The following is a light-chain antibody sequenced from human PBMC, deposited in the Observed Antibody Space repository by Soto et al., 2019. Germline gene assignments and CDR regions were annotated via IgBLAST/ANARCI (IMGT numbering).Light chain of an antibody. J-gene: IGKJ2*01. V-gene: IGKV3-15*01. CDR3: HQYNNWPPYT. CDR2: GAS. CDR1: QSISTN. Sequence: EIVMTQSPATLSVFPGERATLSCRASQSISTNLAWYQQKPGRAPRLLIYGASARATGIPARFSGSGSGTEFTLTISSLQSEDFGVYYCHQYNNWPPYTFGQGTKLEIK.